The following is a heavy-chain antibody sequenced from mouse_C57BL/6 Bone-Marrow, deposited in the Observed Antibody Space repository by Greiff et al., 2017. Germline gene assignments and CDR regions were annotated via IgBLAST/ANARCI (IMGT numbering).Heavy chain of an antibody. J-gene: IGHJ1*03. CDR3: AREGTMIWDVDV. D-gene: IGHD2-4*01. V-gene: IGHV5-4*01. CDR2: ISDGGSYT. CDR1: GFTFSSYA. Sequence: EVKVVESGGGLVKPGGSLKLSCAASGFTFSSYAMSWVRQTPEKRLEWVATISDGGSYTYYPDNVKGRFPFSSDNAKNNLYLQMSHLKSEDTAKDYCAREGTMIWDVDVWGKGTTVTVSS.